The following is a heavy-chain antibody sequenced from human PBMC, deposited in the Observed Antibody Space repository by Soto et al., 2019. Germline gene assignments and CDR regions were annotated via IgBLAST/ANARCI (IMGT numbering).Heavy chain of an antibody. V-gene: IGHV3-30*18. D-gene: IGHD3-3*01. CDR3: AKDKSMRFLEWFPDAFDI. CDR2: ISYDGSNK. J-gene: IGHJ3*02. Sequence: GGSLRLSCAASGFTFSSYGMHWVRQAPGKGLEWVAVISYDGSNKYYADSVKGRFTISRDNSKNTLYLQMNSLRAEDTAVYYCAKDKSMRFLEWFPDAFDIWGQGTMVTVSS. CDR1: GFTFSSYG.